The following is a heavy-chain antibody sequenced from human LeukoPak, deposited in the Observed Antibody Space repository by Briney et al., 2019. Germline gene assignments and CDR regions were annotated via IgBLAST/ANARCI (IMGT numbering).Heavy chain of an antibody. CDR2: ISAYNGNT. V-gene: IGHV1-18*01. J-gene: IGHJ4*02. D-gene: IGHD2-15*01. CDR1: GYTFTSYG. CDR3: AREVRYCSGGSCYLLADY. Sequence: ASVKVSCKASGYTFTSYGISWVGQAPGQGLEGMGWISAYNGNTNYAQKLQGRATMTTDTSTSTAYMELRSLRSDDTAVYYCAREVRYCSGGSCYLLADYWGQGTLVTVSS.